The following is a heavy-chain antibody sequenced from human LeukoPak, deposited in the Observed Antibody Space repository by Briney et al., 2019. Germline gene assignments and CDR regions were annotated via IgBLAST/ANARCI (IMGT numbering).Heavy chain of an antibody. Sequence: GGSLRLSCAASGITFSTYAMNWVRQAPGKGLEWVSSISSSSSYIYYADSVKGRFTISRDNAKNSLYLQMNSLRAEDTAVYYCARGYSGYVGVPADYWGQGTLVTVSS. CDR2: ISSSSSYI. CDR1: GITFSTYA. CDR3: ARGYSGYVGVPADY. V-gene: IGHV3-21*01. J-gene: IGHJ4*02. D-gene: IGHD5-12*01.